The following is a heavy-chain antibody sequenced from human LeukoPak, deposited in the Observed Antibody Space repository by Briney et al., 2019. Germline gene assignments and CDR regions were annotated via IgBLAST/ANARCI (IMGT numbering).Heavy chain of an antibody. CDR2: IDPEDDET. V-gene: IGHV1-69-2*01. CDR1: GYTFTAYY. J-gene: IGHJ5*02. D-gene: IGHD3-22*01. CDR3: ARIYDSSGYYVMVT. Sequence: ASVKVSCKASGYTFTAYYIHWVQQAPGKGLEWMGYIDPEDDETTFADNFQGRVTFTADTSTDTAFMELSSLRYDDTAVYYCARIYDSSGYYVMVTWGQGTLVTVSS.